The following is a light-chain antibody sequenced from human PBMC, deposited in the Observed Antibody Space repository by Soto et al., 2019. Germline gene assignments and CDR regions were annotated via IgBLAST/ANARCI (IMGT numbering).Light chain of an antibody. CDR2: EGS. J-gene: IGLJ3*02. CDR3: CSYAGDSAWV. V-gene: IGLV2-23*01. Sequence: QSALTQPASVSGSPGQSITISCTGTSSDVGSYNFVSWYQQHSGKAPKLMIYEGSKRPSGVSNRFSGSKSGNTASLTISGLQAEDEADYSCCSYAGDSAWVFGGGTKLTVL. CDR1: SSDVGSYNF.